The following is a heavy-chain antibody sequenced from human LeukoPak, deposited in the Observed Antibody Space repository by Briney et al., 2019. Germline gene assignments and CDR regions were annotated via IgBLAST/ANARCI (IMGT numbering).Heavy chain of an antibody. J-gene: IGHJ5*02. CDR1: GFTVSTYG. D-gene: IGHD3-10*01. Sequence: GGSLRLSCAASGFTVSTYGMSWVRQAPGKGLEWVSSIRSSSSYIYYADSVKGRFTISRDNAKNSLYLQMNSLRAEDTAVYYCARGRSDPRYYGSGMDWFDPWGQGTLVTVSS. V-gene: IGHV3-21*01. CDR3: ARGRSDPRYYGSGMDWFDP. CDR2: IRSSSSYI.